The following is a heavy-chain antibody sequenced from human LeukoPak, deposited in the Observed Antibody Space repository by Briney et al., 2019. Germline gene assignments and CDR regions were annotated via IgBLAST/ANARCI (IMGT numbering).Heavy chain of an antibody. J-gene: IGHJ4*02. Sequence: SETLSLTCSVSGYSISSGYEWGWIRQPPGKRLEWIGSIYHSGSTYYNPSLKSRVTISVDTSKNQFSLKLSSVTAADTAVYYCARDFTYYDSSGHDYWGQGTLVTVSS. CDR1: GYSISSGYE. CDR2: IYHSGST. V-gene: IGHV4-38-2*02. CDR3: ARDFTYYDSSGHDY. D-gene: IGHD3-22*01.